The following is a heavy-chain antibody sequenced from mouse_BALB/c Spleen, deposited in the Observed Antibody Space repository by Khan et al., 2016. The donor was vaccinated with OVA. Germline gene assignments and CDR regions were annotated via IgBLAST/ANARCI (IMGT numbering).Heavy chain of an antibody. D-gene: IGHD1-1*01. V-gene: IGHV2-9*02. CDR3: ARAFTTVVATDYAMDY. CDR2: IWAGGST. CDR1: GFSLTSYG. Sequence: QVQLQQSGPGLVAPSQSLSITCTVSGFSLTSYGVHWVRQPPGKGLEWLGVIWAGGSTNYNSALMSRLSISKDTSKSHVFLKRNSLQTADTAMYYCARAFTTVVATDYAMDYWGQGTSVTVSS. J-gene: IGHJ4*01.